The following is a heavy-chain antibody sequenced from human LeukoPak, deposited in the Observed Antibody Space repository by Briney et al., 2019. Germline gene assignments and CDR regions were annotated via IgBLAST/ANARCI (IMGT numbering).Heavy chain of an antibody. V-gene: IGHV4-39*01. J-gene: IGHJ4*02. CDR1: GYSLTNHY. Sequence: PSETLSPTCAVSGYSLTNHYWIRIRQPPGKGLEWIGSIYYSGSTSYNPSLKSRVTISVDTSKNQFSLKLTSVTAADTAVYYCASRNDILTGYVFDFWGQGTLVTVSS. CDR3: ASRNDILTGYVFDF. D-gene: IGHD3-9*01. CDR2: IYYSGST.